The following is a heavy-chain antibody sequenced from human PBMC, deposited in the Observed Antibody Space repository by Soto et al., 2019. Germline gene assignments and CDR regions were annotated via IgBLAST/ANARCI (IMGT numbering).Heavy chain of an antibody. J-gene: IGHJ4*02. Sequence: PSETLSLTCTVSGGPFPNGGYYWSWIRQEPGKGLEWIGYTHCSGDTSYYPSLRSRVTISTDTSKTQFSLRLRSVTSADTAVYYCARGDSQVSSVFDYWGQGMLVTVSS. V-gene: IGHV4-31*03. D-gene: IGHD3-16*01. CDR1: GGPFPNGGYY. CDR3: ARGDSQVSSVFDY. CDR2: THCSGDT.